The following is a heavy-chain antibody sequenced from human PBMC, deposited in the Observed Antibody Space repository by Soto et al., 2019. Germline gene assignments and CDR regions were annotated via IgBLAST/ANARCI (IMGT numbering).Heavy chain of an antibody. CDR2: ISYDGSNK. CDR1: GFTFSSYA. CDR3: ARDTQFFGFDY. Sequence: GGSLRLSCAASGFTFSSYAMHWVRQAPGKGLEWVAVISYDGSNKYYADSVKGRFTISRDNSKNTLYLQMNSLRAEDTAVYYCARDTQFFGFDYWGQGTLVTVSS. D-gene: IGHD3-16*01. V-gene: IGHV3-30-3*01. J-gene: IGHJ4*02.